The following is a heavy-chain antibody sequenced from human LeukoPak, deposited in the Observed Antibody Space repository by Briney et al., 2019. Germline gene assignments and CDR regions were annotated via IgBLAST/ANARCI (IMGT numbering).Heavy chain of an antibody. CDR3: ARAIEYCSSTSCYYYFDY. CDR1: GFTFSSYW. D-gene: IGHD2-2*01. Sequence: GGSLRLSCAASGFTFSSYWMSWVRQAPGKGLEWVANIKQDGTEKYYVDSVRGRFTISRDNAQNSLYLQMNSLRAEDAAVYYCARAIEYCSSTSCYYYFDYWGQGTLVTVSS. CDR2: IKQDGTEK. V-gene: IGHV3-7*01. J-gene: IGHJ4*02.